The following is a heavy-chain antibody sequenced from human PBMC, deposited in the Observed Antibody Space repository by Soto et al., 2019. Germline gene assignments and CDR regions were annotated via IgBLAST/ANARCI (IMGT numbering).Heavy chain of an antibody. CDR3: AREIRTYSRRTMVRGGGY. V-gene: IGHV1-2*02. CDR1: GYTFTGYY. Sequence: QVQLVQSGAEVKKPGASVKVSCKASGYTFTGYYMHWVRQAPGQGLEWMGWINPNSGGTNYAQKFQGRVTMTRDTAISTAYMELSRLRSDDTAVYYCAREIRTYSRRTMVRGGGYWGQGTLVTVSS. J-gene: IGHJ4*02. CDR2: INPNSGGT. D-gene: IGHD3-10*01.